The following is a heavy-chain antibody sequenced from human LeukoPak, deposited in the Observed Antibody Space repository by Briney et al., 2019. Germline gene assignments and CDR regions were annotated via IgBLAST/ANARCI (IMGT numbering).Heavy chain of an antibody. D-gene: IGHD5-18*01. J-gene: IGHJ6*03. Sequence: SETLSLTCTVSGYSINSGYYWSWIRQPPGKGLEWIGYIYYSGSTNYNPSLKSRVTISVDTSKNQFSLKLTSVTAADTAVYYCARTTEGGYTYGYFYYYYMDVWGKGTTVTISS. CDR2: IYYSGST. CDR1: GYSINSGYY. V-gene: IGHV4-61*01. CDR3: ARTTEGGYTYGYFYYYYMDV.